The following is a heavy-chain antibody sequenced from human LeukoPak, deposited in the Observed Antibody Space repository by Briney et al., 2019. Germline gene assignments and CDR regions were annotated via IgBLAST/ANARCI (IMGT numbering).Heavy chain of an antibody. Sequence: VASVKASCKASGYTFTGYYIHWVRQAPGQGLEWMGWINPNSGGTNYAQKFQGRVTMTRDTSISTAYMEVSRLTSDDTAVFYCAREGSGYPYWGQGTLVTVSS. CDR1: GYTFTGYY. D-gene: IGHD5-12*01. V-gene: IGHV1-2*02. CDR2: INPNSGGT. J-gene: IGHJ4*02. CDR3: AREGSGYPY.